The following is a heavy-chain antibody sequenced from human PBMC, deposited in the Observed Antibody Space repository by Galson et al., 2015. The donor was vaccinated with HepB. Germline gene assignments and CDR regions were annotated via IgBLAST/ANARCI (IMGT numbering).Heavy chain of an antibody. J-gene: IGHJ1*01. CDR1: GFTFDDYA. D-gene: IGHD2-15*01. CDR2: ISWNSFSV. Sequence: SLRLSCAASGFTFDDYAMHWVRQAPGKGLEWVSSISWNSFSVAYADSVKGRFTISRDNAQKFLYLQMNGLEYEDTALYYCAKDMGGDVVVATADKWGQGTLVAVSS. CDR3: AKDMGGDVVVATADK. V-gene: IGHV3-9*01.